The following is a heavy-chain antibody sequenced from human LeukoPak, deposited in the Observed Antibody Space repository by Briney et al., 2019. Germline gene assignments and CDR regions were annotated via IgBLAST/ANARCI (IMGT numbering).Heavy chain of an antibody. Sequence: GGSLRLSCAASGFTVITNDMTWVRQAPGKGLECVSVLYSGGNTKYADSVQGRFTISRDNSKNTLYLEMNSLSPDDTAVYYCARGVEPLAANTLAYWGQGTLVTVSS. CDR1: GFTVITND. D-gene: IGHD1-14*01. V-gene: IGHV3-53*01. J-gene: IGHJ4*02. CDR3: ARGVEPLAANTLAY. CDR2: LYSGGNT.